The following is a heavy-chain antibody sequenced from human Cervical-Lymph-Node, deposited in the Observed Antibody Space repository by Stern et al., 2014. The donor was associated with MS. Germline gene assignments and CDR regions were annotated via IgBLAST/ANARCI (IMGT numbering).Heavy chain of an antibody. Sequence: QVQLVESGGGVVQPGRSLRLSCAASGFTFSNYDMHWVRQAPGKGLEWVAVIWYDGSNKYQADSVKGRFTISRDNSKNILYLQMNSLRAEDTAAYYCARGNFRFWSGTYKVGDHWGQGTLVSVSS. CDR2: IWYDGSNK. J-gene: IGHJ4*02. V-gene: IGHV3-33*01. CDR3: ARGNFRFWSGTYKVGDH. CDR1: GFTFSNYD. D-gene: IGHD3-3*01.